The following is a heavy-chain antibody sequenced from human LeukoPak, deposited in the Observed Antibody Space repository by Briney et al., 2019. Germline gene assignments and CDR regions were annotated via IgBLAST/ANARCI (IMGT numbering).Heavy chain of an antibody. J-gene: IGHJ3*02. CDR2: ISYDGSDK. D-gene: IGHD1-1*01. CDR1: GLTLSAYG. CDR3: AKDDRVFWKAFDI. Sequence: SGGSLRLSCAASGLTLSAYGMHWVRQAPGKGLEWVAVISYDGSDKYYADSVKGRFTISRDNSKNTLYLQMDSLEVEDTAVYFCAKDDRVFWKAFDIWGQGTMVTVSS. V-gene: IGHV3-30*18.